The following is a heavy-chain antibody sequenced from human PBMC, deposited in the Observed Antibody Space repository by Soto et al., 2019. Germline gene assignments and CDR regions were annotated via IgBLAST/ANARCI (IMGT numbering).Heavy chain of an antibody. CDR3: ARGYCSGGSCYGYYGMDV. V-gene: IGHV1-69*13. Sequence: SVKVSCKASGGTFSSYAISWVRQAPGQGLEWMGGIIPIFGTANYAQKFQGRVTITADESTSTAYMELSSLRSEDTAVYYCARGYCSGGSCYGYYGMDVCGQGTTVTVSS. CDR1: GGTFSSYA. D-gene: IGHD2-15*01. CDR2: IIPIFGTA. J-gene: IGHJ6*02.